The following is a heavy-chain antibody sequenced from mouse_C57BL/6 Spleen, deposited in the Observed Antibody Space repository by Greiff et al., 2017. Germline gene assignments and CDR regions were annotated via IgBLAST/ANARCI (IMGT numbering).Heavy chain of an antibody. Sequence: VQLQHSGPELVKPGASVKISCKASGYTFTDYYMNWVKQSHGKSLEWIGDINPNNGGTSYNQKFKGKATLTVDKSSSTAYMELRSLTSEDSAVYYCARRALITTVVAGNWYFDVWGTGTTVTVSS. D-gene: IGHD1-1*01. J-gene: IGHJ1*03. CDR3: ARRALITTVVAGNWYFDV. V-gene: IGHV1-26*01. CDR1: GYTFTDYY. CDR2: INPNNGGT.